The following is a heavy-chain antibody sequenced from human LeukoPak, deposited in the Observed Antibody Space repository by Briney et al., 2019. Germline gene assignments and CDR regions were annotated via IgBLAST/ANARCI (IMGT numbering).Heavy chain of an antibody. Sequence: PSETLSLPCTVSGGSISSYHWSWIRQPPGKGLEWIGYLDYSGSTNYNPSLKSRVTISGDTSKNQFSLNLRSMTAADTAVYYCARGLRTFGSSGYYCRFDYWGQGALVTVSS. CDR1: GGSISSYH. CDR3: ARGLRTFGSSGYYCRFDY. V-gene: IGHV4-59*01. CDR2: LDYSGST. D-gene: IGHD3-22*01. J-gene: IGHJ4*02.